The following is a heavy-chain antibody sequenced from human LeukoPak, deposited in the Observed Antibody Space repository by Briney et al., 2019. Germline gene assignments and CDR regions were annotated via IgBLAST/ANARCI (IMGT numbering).Heavy chain of an antibody. V-gene: IGHV1-18*01. CDR3: ARDTPDYYYYGMDV. CDR1: GYTFTSYG. J-gene: IGHJ6*02. Sequence: GASVKVSCKASGYTFTSYGISWVRQAPGQGLEWMGWISAYNGNTNYAQKLQGRVTMTTDTSTSTAYMELRSLRSDDTAVYYCARDTPDYYYYGMDVWGQGTTVTVSS. CDR2: ISAYNGNT.